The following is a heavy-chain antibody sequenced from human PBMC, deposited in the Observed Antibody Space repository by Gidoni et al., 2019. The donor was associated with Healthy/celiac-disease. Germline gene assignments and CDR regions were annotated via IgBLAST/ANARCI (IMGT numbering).Heavy chain of an antibody. D-gene: IGHD2-2*01. CDR2: ISSSSSTI. V-gene: IGHV3-48*01. J-gene: IGHJ4*02. Sequence: EVQLVESGGGLVQPGGSLRLPCAASGFTFSSYSMNWVRQAPGTGLEWASYISSSSSTIYYADSVKGRFTISRDNAKNSLYLQMNSLRAEDTAVYYCAREVGYCSSTSCYYFDYWGQGTLVSVSS. CDR3: AREVGYCSSTSCYYFDY. CDR1: GFTFSSYS.